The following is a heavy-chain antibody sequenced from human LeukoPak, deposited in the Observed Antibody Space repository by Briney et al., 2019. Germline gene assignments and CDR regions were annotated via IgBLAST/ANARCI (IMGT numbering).Heavy chain of an antibody. V-gene: IGHV3-23*01. CDR3: AHGSMYQLDY. D-gene: IGHD2-2*01. CDR1: GFPFSSHV. J-gene: IGHJ4*02. Sequence: GGSLRLSCAASGFPFSSHVMSWVPQAPGKGLELVSGIICGGGSTYYPDSVTGRFTISADNSKNTLFLQMNSLRAEDTGVYYCAHGSMYQLDYWGQGTLVTVSS. CDR2: IICGGGST.